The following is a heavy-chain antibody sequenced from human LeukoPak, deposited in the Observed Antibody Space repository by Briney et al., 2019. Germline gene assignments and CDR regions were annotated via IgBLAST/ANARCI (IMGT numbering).Heavy chain of an antibody. CDR2: IYHSGST. D-gene: IGHD2-2*01. J-gene: IGHJ6*03. CDR1: GYSISSGYY. CDR3: ARLGRYCSSTSCYYYYMDV. Sequence: PSETLSLTCTVSGYSISSGYYWGWIRQPPGKGLEWIGSIYHSGSTYYNPSLKSRVTISVDTSKNQFSLKLSSVTAADTAVYYCARLGRYCSSTSCYYYYMDVWGKGTTVTISS. V-gene: IGHV4-38-2*02.